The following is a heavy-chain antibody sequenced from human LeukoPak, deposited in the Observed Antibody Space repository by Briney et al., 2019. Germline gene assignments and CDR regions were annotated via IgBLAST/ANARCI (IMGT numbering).Heavy chain of an antibody. CDR1: GFTFDDYA. V-gene: IGHV3-43*02. CDR2: ISGDGGST. Sequence: GGSLRLSCAASGFTFDDYAMHWVRRAPGKGLEWVSLISGDGGSTYYADSVKGRFTISRDNSKNSLYLQMNSLRTEDTALYYCAKDIVVVPAAMQPGAYYCYGMDVWGQGTTVTVSS. J-gene: IGHJ6*02. D-gene: IGHD2-2*01. CDR3: AKDIVVVPAAMQPGAYYCYGMDV.